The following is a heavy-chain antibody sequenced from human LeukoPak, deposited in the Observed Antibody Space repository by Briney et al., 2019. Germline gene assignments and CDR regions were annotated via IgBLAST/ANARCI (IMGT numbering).Heavy chain of an antibody. J-gene: IGHJ1*01. CDR2: IYYSGST. CDR1: GGSISSSSYY. CDR3: ARPRGSSNAEYFQH. V-gene: IGHV4-39*01. D-gene: IGHD6-6*01. Sequence: SETLSLTCTVSGGSISSSSYYRGWIRQPPGKGLEWIGSIYYSGSTYYNPSLKSRVTISVDTSKNQFSLKLSSVTAADTAVYYCARPRGSSNAEYFQHWGQGTLVTVSS.